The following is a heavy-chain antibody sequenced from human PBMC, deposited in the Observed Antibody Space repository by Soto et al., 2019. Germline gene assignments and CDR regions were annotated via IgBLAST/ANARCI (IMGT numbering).Heavy chain of an antibody. CDR2: IYSGGST. V-gene: IGHV3-66*01. CDR1: GFTVSSNY. D-gene: IGHD5-12*01. CDR3: ARGVGGYDTYYYYYYMDV. Sequence: GSLRLSCAASGFTVSSNYMSWVRQAPGKGLEWVSVIYSGGSTYYADSVKGRFTISRDNSKNTLYLQMNSLRAEDTAVYYCARGVGGYDTYYYYYYMDVWGKGTTVTVSS. J-gene: IGHJ6*03.